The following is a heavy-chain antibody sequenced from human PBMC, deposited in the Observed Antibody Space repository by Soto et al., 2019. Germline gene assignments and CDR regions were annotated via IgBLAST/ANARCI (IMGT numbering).Heavy chain of an antibody. CDR1: GFTFSDSA. Sequence: PGGSLRLSCAASGFTFSDSAMHWVRQASGKGLEWVGRIRSKPNTDATAYAASVKGRFTISRDDSKNTAYLQMNSLKTEDTAVYYCTRHVDCSGGSCYSGYYYYMDVWGKGTTVNVSS. CDR2: IRSKPNTDAT. J-gene: IGHJ6*03. V-gene: IGHV3-73*01. D-gene: IGHD2-15*01. CDR3: TRHVDCSGGSCYSGYYYYMDV.